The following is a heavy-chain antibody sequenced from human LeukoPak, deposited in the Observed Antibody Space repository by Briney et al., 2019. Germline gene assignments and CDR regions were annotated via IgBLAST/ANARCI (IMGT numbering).Heavy chain of an antibody. CDR3: ARDRRTSKVPLYYFDY. J-gene: IGHJ4*02. V-gene: IGHV1-18*01. Sequence: ASVKVSCKASGYTFTSYGISWVRQAPGQGLEWMGWISAYNGNTNYAQKLQGRVTMTTDTSTSTAYMELRSLRSDDTAVYYCARDRRTSKVPLYYFDYWGQGTLVTVSS. CDR1: GYTFTSYG. CDR2: ISAYNGNT.